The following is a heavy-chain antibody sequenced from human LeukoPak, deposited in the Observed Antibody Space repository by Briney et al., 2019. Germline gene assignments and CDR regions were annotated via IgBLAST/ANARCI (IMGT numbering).Heavy chain of an antibody. CDR1: GYTFTGYY. CDR3: ARDCLYSSGWYCSPSRDY. V-gene: IGHV1-2*02. J-gene: IGHJ4*02. D-gene: IGHD6-19*01. CDR2: INPNSGGT. Sequence: ASVKVSCKASGYTFTGYYMHWVRQAPGQGLEWMGWINPNSGGTNYAQKLQGRVTMTTDTSTSTAYMELRSLRSDDTAVYYCARDCLYSSGWYCSPSRDYWGQGTLVTVSS.